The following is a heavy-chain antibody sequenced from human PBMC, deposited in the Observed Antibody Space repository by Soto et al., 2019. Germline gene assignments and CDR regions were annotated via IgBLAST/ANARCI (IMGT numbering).Heavy chain of an antibody. Sequence: ASVKVSCKASGYTFTSYAMHWVRQAPGQRLEWMGWINAGNGNTKYSQKFQGRVTITRDTSASTAYMELSSLRSEGTAVYYCAREINCSGGSCGVFDYWGQGTLVTVSS. CDR2: INAGNGNT. V-gene: IGHV1-3*01. J-gene: IGHJ4*02. D-gene: IGHD2-15*01. CDR1: GYTFTSYA. CDR3: AREINCSGGSCGVFDY.